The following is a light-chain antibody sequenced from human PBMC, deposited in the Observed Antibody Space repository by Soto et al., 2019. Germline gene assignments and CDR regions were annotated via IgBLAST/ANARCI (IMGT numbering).Light chain of an antibody. J-gene: IGLJ1*01. CDR2: RDS. CDR1: NIGSQK. CDR3: QVWDSSTGV. Sequence: SYELTQPLSVSVALGQTARITCGRNNIGSQKVHWYQQKAGQAPVLVIYRDSNRPSGIPERFSGSNSGNTATLTVSRAQAGDEGDYYCQVWDSSTGVFGTGTKVTVL. V-gene: IGLV3-9*01.